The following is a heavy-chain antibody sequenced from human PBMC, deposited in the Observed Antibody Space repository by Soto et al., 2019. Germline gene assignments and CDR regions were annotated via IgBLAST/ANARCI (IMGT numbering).Heavy chain of an antibody. CDR2: INSKSGGT. D-gene: IGHD5-18*01. V-gene: IGHV1-2*02. CDR1: GYAFTDYY. Sequence: QVQLVQSGAEVKKPGASVKVSCKASGYAFTDYYMHWVRQAPGQGLERMGWINSKSGGTNLAKRFEGRVTMTRETSIITSHLKVSRLRSDDKAIFYCARSDTDIAAPYCGMDVWGQGTTVTVSS. CDR3: ARSDTDIAAPYCGMDV. J-gene: IGHJ6*02.